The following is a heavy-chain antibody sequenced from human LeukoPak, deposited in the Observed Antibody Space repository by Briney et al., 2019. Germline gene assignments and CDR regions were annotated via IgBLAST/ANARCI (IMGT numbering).Heavy chain of an antibody. Sequence: PSETLSLTCTVSGGSISSSSYYWGWIRQPPGKGLEWIGSIYYSGSTYYNPSLKSRVTISVDTSKNQFSLKLSSVTAADTAVYYCARADYDILTGYPSNWFDPWCQGTLDTVSS. CDR1: GGSISSSSYY. D-gene: IGHD3-9*01. CDR3: ARADYDILTGYPSNWFDP. V-gene: IGHV4-39*07. J-gene: IGHJ5*02. CDR2: IYYSGST.